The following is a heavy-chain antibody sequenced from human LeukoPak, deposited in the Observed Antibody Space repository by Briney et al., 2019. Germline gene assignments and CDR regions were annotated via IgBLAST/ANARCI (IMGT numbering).Heavy chain of an antibody. J-gene: IGHJ4*02. D-gene: IGHD2-21*02. CDR1: GYTFTSYY. CDR3: ARGRHVLMVTVQFDY. CDR2: INPSGGDT. Sequence: ASVKVSCKASGYTFTSYYMHWVRQAPGQGLEWMGLINPSGGDTLYAQNFQGRVTMTRDTSTSTVYMELSSLRSDDTAVYYCARGRHVLMVTVQFDYWGQGALVTVSS. V-gene: IGHV1-46*01.